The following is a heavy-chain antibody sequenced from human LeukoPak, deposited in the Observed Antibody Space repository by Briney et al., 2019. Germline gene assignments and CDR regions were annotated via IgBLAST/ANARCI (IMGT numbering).Heavy chain of an antibody. CDR3: ALAAGTLGVFDAFDI. D-gene: IGHD6-13*01. J-gene: IGHJ3*02. V-gene: IGHV4-39*01. Sequence: PSETLSLTCTVSGGSISSSSYYWGWIRQPPGKGLEWIGGIYYSGSTYYNPSLKSRVTISVDTSKNQFSLKLSSVTAADTAVYYCALAAGTLGVFDAFDIWGQGTMVTVSS. CDR1: GGSISSSSYY. CDR2: IYYSGST.